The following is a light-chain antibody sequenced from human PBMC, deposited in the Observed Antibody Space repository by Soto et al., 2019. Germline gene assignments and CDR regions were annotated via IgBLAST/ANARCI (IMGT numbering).Light chain of an antibody. CDR3: QQRSNWSLMYT. Sequence: EIVLTQSPATLSLSPGERATLSCRASQSVSSYLAWYQQKPGQAPRLLIYDASNRATGIPARFSCGGSGTDFTLTISSIDPEDFAVYHCQQRSNWSLMYTFSQGTKLEIK. J-gene: IGKJ2*01. CDR2: DAS. CDR1: QSVSSY. V-gene: IGKV3-11*01.